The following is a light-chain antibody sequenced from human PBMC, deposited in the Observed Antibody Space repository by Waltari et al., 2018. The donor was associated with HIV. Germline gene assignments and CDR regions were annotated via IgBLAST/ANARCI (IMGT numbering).Light chain of an antibody. J-gene: IGKJ4*01. CDR3: QQYYSSPLT. V-gene: IGKV4-1*01. CDR2: WAA. CDR1: QSVFFGSNNKTY. Sequence: IVMTQSPDSLTVSLGERATINCKSSQSVFFGSNNKTYLAWYQQKPGQPPKLLFYWAATRESGVPDRFSVSGSWTDFTLTISSLRTEDVAVDYCQQYYSSPLTFGGGTKVEI.